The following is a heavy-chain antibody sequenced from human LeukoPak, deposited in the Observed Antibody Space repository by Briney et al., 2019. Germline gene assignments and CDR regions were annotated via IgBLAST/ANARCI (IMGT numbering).Heavy chain of an antibody. CDR1: GFTFSSHN. V-gene: IGHV3-21*01. J-gene: IGHJ3*01. CDR3: ARDYSPIKYSGSSDAFDL. D-gene: IGHD6-6*01. CDR2: ISSSSGYI. Sequence: GGSLRLSCEASGFTFSSHNMNWVRQAPGKGLEWVSFISSSSGYIYYADSVKGRFTISRDNAKNSLSLQMNSLRVEDTAVYYCARDYSPIKYSGSSDAFDLWGQGTMVTVSS.